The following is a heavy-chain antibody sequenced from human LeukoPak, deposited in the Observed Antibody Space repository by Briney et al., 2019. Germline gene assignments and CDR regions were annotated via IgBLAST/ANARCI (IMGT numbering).Heavy chain of an antibody. J-gene: IGHJ4*02. CDR2: IIPIFGTA. CDR3: ASGLYSSSWYVPADY. D-gene: IGHD6-13*01. V-gene: IGHV1-69*13. CDR1: GGTFSSYA. Sequence: GASVKVSCKASGGTFSSYAISWVRQAPGQGLEWMGGIIPIFGTANYAQKFQGRVTITADESTSTAYMELSSLRSEDTAVYYCASGLYSSSWYVPADYWGQGTLVTVSS.